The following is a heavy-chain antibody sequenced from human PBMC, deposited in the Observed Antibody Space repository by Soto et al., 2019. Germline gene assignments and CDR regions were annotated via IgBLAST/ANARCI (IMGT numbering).Heavy chain of an antibody. CDR2: TYHSGNP. D-gene: IGHD3-10*01. J-gene: IGHJ4*02. Sequence: SETLSLTCDVSGDTISTGGYTWAWIRQPPGKALEWIGHTYHSGNPYYNPSLKSRVTISVDTSKNQFSLKLSSVTAADTAVYYCASRKSSPYFDYWGQGTLVTVSS. CDR1: GDTISTGGYT. V-gene: IGHV4-30-2*05. CDR3: ASRKSSPYFDY.